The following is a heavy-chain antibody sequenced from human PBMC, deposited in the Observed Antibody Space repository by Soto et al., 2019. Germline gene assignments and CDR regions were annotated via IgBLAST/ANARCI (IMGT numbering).Heavy chain of an antibody. CDR3: ASSGGYYDFWSGYYKGDWYFDL. CDR2: IYYSGST. J-gene: IGHJ2*01. D-gene: IGHD3-3*01. CDR1: GGSISSYY. V-gene: IGHV4-59*01. Sequence: PSETLSLTCTVSGGSISSYYWSWIRQPPGKGLEWIGYIYYSGSTNYNPSLKSRVTISVDTSKNQFSLKLSSVTAADTAVYYCASSGGYYDFWSGYYKGDWYFDLWGRGTLVTVS.